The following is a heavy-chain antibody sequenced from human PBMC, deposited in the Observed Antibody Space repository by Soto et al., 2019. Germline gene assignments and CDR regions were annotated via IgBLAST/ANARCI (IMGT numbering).Heavy chain of an antibody. Sequence: QEQLVESGGGWARLGRSLRPSGAASGLTLGHYGSNGVGKAPGKGLGWVAVISYDEDNIYYADSVRGRFTISRDNSENTLYLQMNSLRPEDTGVYFCARSGTKVTTFWYLDLWGRGTLVTASS. D-gene: IGHD4-17*01. CDR2: ISYDEDNI. J-gene: IGHJ2*01. V-gene: IGHV3-30*03. CDR1: GLTLGHYG. CDR3: ARSGTKVTTFWYLDL.